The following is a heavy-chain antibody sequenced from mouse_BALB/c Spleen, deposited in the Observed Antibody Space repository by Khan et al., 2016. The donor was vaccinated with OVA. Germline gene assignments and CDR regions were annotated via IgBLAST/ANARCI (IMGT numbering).Heavy chain of an antibody. J-gene: IGHJ2*01. CDR3: ARVNYGSRDYFDY. V-gene: IGHV1-9*01. Sequence: VHLVESGAELMKPGASVKISCKATGYTFSSYWLEWVKQRPGHGLEWIGEILPGSGSRNYNEKFKGKATFTADISSKTTYMQLSSLTSEDSAVYYCARVNYGSRDYFDYWGQGTTLTVSS. D-gene: IGHD1-1*01. CDR1: GYTFSSYW. CDR2: ILPGSGSR.